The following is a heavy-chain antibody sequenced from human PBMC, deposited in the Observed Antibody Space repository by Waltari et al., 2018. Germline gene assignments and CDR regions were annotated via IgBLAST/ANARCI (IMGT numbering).Heavy chain of an antibody. CDR3: ARGGGFIVATIFRY. J-gene: IGHJ4*02. D-gene: IGHD5-12*01. Sequence: QVQLVESGGGVVQPGRSLRLSCAASGFPFSSSAMHWVRQAPGKGLEWVAVISYDGSNKYYADSVKGRFTISRDNSKNTLYLQMNSLRAEDTAVYYCARGGGFIVATIFRYWGQGTLVTVSS. CDR2: ISYDGSNK. CDR1: GFPFSSSA. V-gene: IGHV3-30-3*01.